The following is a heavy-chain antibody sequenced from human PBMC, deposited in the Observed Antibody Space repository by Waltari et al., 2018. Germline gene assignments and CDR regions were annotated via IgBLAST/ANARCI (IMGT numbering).Heavy chain of an antibody. CDR1: GASTTNPY. V-gene: IGHV4-59*11. Sequence: QVQLQESGPGLVRPSATSSLICSVSGASTTNPYWSWVRQPPGRGLEWIGYIAYNGNTRYNPSLKSRATISVHTSKKQFSLRLGSVTAADTAIYYCARSYDFWSGYPLGYWGQGTLVTVSS. CDR2: IAYNGNT. D-gene: IGHD3-3*01. CDR3: ARSYDFWSGYPLGY. J-gene: IGHJ4*02.